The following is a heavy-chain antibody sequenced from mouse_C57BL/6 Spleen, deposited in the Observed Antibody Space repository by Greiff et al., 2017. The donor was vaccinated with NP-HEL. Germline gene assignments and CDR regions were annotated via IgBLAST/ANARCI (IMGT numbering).Heavy chain of an antibody. J-gene: IGHJ3*01. D-gene: IGHD2-2*01. CDR3: TTWLRRREFAD. CDR2: IDPEDGDT. CDR1: GFNIKDYY. Sequence: VHVKQSGAELVRPGASVKLSCTASGFNIKDYYMHWVKQRPEQGLEWIGMIDPEDGDTEYDPKVQGKATMTADTTSNTAYLQLSSLTSEATAVYYCTTWLRRREFADWGQGTLVTVSA. V-gene: IGHV14-1*01.